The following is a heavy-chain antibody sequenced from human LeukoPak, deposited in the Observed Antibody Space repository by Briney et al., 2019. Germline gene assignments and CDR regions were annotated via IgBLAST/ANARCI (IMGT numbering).Heavy chain of an antibody. CDR3: ARDLVGAGYNWFDP. V-gene: IGHV4-4*07. CDR1: GRSISSYY. Sequence: SETLSLTCTVSGRSISSYYWSWIRQPAGKGLEWIGRIYTSGSTNYNPSLKSRVTMSVDTSKNQFSLKLSSVTAADTAVYYCARDLVGAGYNWFDPWGQGTLVTVSS. J-gene: IGHJ5*02. CDR2: IYTSGST. D-gene: IGHD1-26*01.